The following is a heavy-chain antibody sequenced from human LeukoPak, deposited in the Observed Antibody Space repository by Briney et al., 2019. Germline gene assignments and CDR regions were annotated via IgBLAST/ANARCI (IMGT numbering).Heavy chain of an antibody. CDR1: GCSLSRWCHY. Sequence: SQTLSLTCTVSGCSLSRWCHYWLWMRQRPGKGLEGSGYLYTNGSTNYKPSLKSRVTMSVDTSKNQFSLKLSSVTAADTAVYYCARLEEYCSSTSCYTYFDYWGQGTLVTVSS. J-gene: IGHJ4*02. V-gene: IGHV4-61*09. CDR3: ARLEEYCSSTSCYTYFDY. CDR2: LYTNGST. D-gene: IGHD2-2*02.